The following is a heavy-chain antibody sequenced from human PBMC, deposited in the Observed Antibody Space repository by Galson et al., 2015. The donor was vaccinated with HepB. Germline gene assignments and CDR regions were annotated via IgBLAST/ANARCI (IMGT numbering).Heavy chain of an antibody. D-gene: IGHD3-10*01. CDR3: THSGDSAIYYGARAFEI. J-gene: IGHJ3*02. V-gene: IGHV2-5*02. CDR2: ICWDYDN. CDR1: GFSLSTSGGG. Sequence: PSLVKPTQTLTLTCTFSGFSLSTSGGGVGWVRQPPGKALEWLAPICWDYDNRYSPSLKSRLTITKHTSKNQVVLTLTNMDPMDTGTYYCTHSGDSAIYYGARAFEIWGQGTTVTVAS.